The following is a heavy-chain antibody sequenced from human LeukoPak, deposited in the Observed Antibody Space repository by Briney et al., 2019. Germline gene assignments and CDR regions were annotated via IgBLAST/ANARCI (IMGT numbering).Heavy chain of an antibody. CDR1: GYTFTSYG. CDR2: ISAYNDAT. CDR3: ARVSFNITIFGVVIPYELEPDY. D-gene: IGHD3-3*01. V-gene: IGHV1-18*01. J-gene: IGHJ4*02. Sequence: ASVKVSCKASGYTFTSYGISWVRQAPGQGLEWMGWISAYNDATNYAQKFQGRVTMTRDTSTSTVYMELSSLRSEDTAVYYCARVSFNITIFGVVIPYELEPDYWGQGTLVTVSS.